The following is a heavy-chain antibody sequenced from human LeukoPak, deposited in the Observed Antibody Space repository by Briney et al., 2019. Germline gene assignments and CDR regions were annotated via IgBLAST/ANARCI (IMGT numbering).Heavy chain of an antibody. CDR2: IIPIFGRA. J-gene: IGHJ5*02. V-gene: IGHV1-69*05. Sequence: SVKVSSKASAGTFSSYAISWVRQAPGQGLEWMGGIIPIFGRANYAQKFQGRVTITTGESTSTAYMELSSLRSEDTAVYYCARGDIVATTYNWFDPWGQGTLVTVSS. D-gene: IGHD5-12*01. CDR1: AGTFSSYA. CDR3: ARGDIVATTYNWFDP.